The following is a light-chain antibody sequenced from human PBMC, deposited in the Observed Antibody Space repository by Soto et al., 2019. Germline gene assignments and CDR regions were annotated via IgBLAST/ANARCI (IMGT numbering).Light chain of an antibody. V-gene: IGKV3-11*01. Sequence: EIVLTQSPATLSLSPGERATLSCRASQSVGTYLAWYQQKPGQAPRLLIYDASNRATGIPARFSGSGSGTDFPLTISGLEPEDFAVYYCQHRTNWPPLTFGGGTKVEIK. J-gene: IGKJ4*01. CDR3: QHRTNWPPLT. CDR1: QSVGTY. CDR2: DAS.